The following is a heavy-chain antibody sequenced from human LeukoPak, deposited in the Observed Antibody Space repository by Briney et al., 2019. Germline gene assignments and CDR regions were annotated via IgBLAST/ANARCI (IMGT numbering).Heavy chain of an antibody. J-gene: IGHJ3*02. CDR2: IDPSDSYT. CDR1: GYSFTSYW. CDR3: ARCVTMVRGVITCAFDI. D-gene: IGHD3-10*01. V-gene: IGHV5-10-1*01. Sequence: GESLKISCKGSGYSFTSYWISWVRQMPGKGLEWMGRIDPSDSYTNYSPSFQGHVTISADKSISTAYLQWSSLEASDTAMYYCARCVTMVRGVITCAFDIWGQGTMVTVSS.